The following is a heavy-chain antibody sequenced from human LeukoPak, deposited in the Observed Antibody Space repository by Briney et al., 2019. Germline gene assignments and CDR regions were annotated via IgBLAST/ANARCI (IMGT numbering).Heavy chain of an antibody. CDR1: GFTVSSNY. CDR2: IYSGGST. Sequence: PGGSLRLSCAASGFTVSSNYMSWVRQAPGKGLEWVSVIYSGGSTYYADSVKGRFTISRDNSKNTLYLQMNSLRAEDTAVYYCAILPGYSSSWYEVDYWGQGTLVTVSS. J-gene: IGHJ4*02. V-gene: IGHV3-66*01. CDR3: AILPGYSSSWYEVDY. D-gene: IGHD6-13*01.